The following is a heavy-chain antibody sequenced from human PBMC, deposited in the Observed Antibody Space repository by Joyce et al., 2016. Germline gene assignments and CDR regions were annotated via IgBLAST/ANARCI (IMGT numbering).Heavy chain of an antibody. D-gene: IGHD3-16*01. Sequence: QVQLQESGPGLVKPSGTLSLTCDVSGASINSTSWWTWVRQPPGKGLEWIGQIYHSGSTNYNPSLKSRITISIDKSKNQFSLKVNSVTAADTAVYYCARDWVNAFDNWGQGTMVTVSS. J-gene: IGHJ3*02. CDR2: IYHSGST. CDR1: GASINSTSW. V-gene: IGHV4-4*02. CDR3: ARDWVNAFDN.